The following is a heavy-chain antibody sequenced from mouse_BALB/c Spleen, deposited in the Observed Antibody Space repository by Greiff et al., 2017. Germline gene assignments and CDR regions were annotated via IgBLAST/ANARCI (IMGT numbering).Heavy chain of an antibody. Sequence: DVMLVESGGGLVKPGGSLKLSCAASGFAFSSYDMSWVRQTPEKRLEWVAYISSGGGSTYYPDTVKGRFTISRDNAKNTLYLQMSSLKSEDTAMYYCARPYDYGEAMDYWGQGTSVTVSS. D-gene: IGHD2-4*01. CDR3: ARPYDYGEAMDY. CDR1: GFAFSSYD. CDR2: ISSGGGST. J-gene: IGHJ4*01. V-gene: IGHV5-12-1*01.